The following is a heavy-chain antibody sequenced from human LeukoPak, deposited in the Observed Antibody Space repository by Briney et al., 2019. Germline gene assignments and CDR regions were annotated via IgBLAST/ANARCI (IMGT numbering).Heavy chain of an antibody. Sequence: SETLSLTCTVSGDSISSNNYYWNWIRQPPGKGLEWIASIYYSGSDNYNPSLKSRVTISVDTSKNQFSLKMSSVTAADTAVYYCATSRWTHYFDYWGQGTLVTVSS. D-gene: IGHD6-13*01. CDR2: IYYSGSD. J-gene: IGHJ4*02. CDR3: ATSRWTHYFDY. CDR1: GDSISSNNYY. V-gene: IGHV4-39*01.